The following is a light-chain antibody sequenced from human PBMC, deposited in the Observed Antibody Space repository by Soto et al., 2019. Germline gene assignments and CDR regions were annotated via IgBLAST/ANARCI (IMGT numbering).Light chain of an antibody. V-gene: IGLV3-1*01. Sequence: SYEMTQPPSVSVSPGRTASMTCSGDKLGDKYACWYQQKPGQSPVLVIYQDSKRPSGIPERFSGSNSGNTATLTISGTQAMDEADYYCQAWDSSTVVFGGGTKVTVL. CDR2: QDS. CDR1: KLGDKY. CDR3: QAWDSSTVV. J-gene: IGLJ2*01.